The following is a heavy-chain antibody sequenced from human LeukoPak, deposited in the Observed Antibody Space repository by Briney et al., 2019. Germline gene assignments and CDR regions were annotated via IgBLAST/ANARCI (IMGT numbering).Heavy chain of an antibody. Sequence: SQTLSLTCAISGDSVSSKSVAWNWIRQSPSRGLEWLGKTYYRSKWYNDFAESVKRRISINPDTSKNQFSLQLDSVTPEDTAVYYCARNYYGIDVWGQETTVTVSS. CDR1: GDSVSSKSVA. J-gene: IGHJ6*02. CDR2: TYYRSKWYN. V-gene: IGHV6-1*01. D-gene: IGHD3-10*01. CDR3: ARNYYGIDV.